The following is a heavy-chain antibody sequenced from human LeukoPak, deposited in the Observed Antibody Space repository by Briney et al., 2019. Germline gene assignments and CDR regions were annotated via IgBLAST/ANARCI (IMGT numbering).Heavy chain of an antibody. D-gene: IGHD1-26*01. CDR1: GFTFSSYA. Sequence: PGGSLRLSCAASGFTFSSYAMSWVRQAPGKGLEWVSAISGSGGSTYYADSVKGRFTISRDNSKNTLYLQMNSLRGEDTAVYYCARFQWGATDAFDIWGQGTMVTVSS. CDR2: ISGSGGST. CDR3: ARFQWGATDAFDI. J-gene: IGHJ3*02. V-gene: IGHV3-23*01.